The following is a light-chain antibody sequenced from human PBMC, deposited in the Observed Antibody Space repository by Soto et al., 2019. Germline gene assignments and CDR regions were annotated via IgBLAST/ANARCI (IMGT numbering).Light chain of an antibody. J-gene: IGKJ5*01. Sequence: EIVMTQSPATLSVSPGERATLSCRASQSISSNFAWYQQKPGQAPRLLIYGASTRATGIPARFSGSGSGTEFTLTISSLQSEDFAVYYCQQYNNWLLITFGQGTRLEIK. CDR1: QSISSN. CDR2: GAS. CDR3: QQYNNWLLIT. V-gene: IGKV3-15*01.